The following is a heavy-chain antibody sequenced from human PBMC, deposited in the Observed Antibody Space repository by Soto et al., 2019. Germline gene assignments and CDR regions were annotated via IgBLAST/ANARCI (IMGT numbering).Heavy chain of an antibody. CDR1: GGSISSYY. D-gene: IGHD2-2*01. V-gene: IGHV4-59*01. Sequence: SETLSLTCTVSGGSISSYYWSWIRQPPGKGLEWIGYIYYSGSTNYNPSLKSRVTISVDTSKNQFSLKLSSVTAADTAVYYCGRVYCSSTRCYPWGTCFDPWGQGTLVPVSS. CDR2: IYYSGST. CDR3: GRVYCSSTRCYPWGTCFDP. J-gene: IGHJ5*02.